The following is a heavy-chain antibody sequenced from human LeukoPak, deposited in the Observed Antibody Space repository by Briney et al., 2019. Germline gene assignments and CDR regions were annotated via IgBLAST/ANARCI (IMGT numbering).Heavy chain of an antibody. CDR2: IYYSGST. CDR1: GGSISSYY. Sequence: ASETLSLTCTVSGGSISSYYWSRIRQPPGKGLEWIGYIYYSGSTNYNPSLKSRVTISVDTSKNQFSLKLSSVTAADTAVYYCARDRSHGMDVWGQGTTVTVSS. J-gene: IGHJ6*02. CDR3: ARDRSHGMDV. V-gene: IGHV4-59*01.